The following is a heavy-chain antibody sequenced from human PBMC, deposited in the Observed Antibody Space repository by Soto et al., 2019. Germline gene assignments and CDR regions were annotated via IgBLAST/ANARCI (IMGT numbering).Heavy chain of an antibody. CDR2: IPFDGNNE. V-gene: IGHV3-30-3*01. Sequence: GGSLRLSCAASGITFSRSTMHWVRQAPGKGLEWVALIPFDGNNESYGDSVKGRFTISRDNSKNTLYLQMSSLRVEDTAVYYCARETTSDAFDIWGQGTAVTVSS. CDR1: GITFSRST. CDR3: ARETTSDAFDI. J-gene: IGHJ3*02. D-gene: IGHD1-1*01.